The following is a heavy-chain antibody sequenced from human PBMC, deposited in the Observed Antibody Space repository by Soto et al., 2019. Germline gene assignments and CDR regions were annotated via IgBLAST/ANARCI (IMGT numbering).Heavy chain of an antibody. CDR3: VRTAGSNTFYFNY. CDR1: GYTFTYNW. CDR2: VSPGDSDT. J-gene: IGHJ4*02. Sequence: PGEXLQISXXXSGYTFTYNWIGGVRQMPGKGLEWMGIVSPGDSDTRYSPSFQGQVTISADKSISTAYLQWSSLKASDSAMYYCVRTAGSNTFYFNYWGQGTLVTVPS. V-gene: IGHV5-51*01.